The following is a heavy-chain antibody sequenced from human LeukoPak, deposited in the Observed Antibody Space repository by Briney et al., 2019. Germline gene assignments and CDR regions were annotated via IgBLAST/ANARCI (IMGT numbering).Heavy chain of an antibody. CDR3: ARDGRAYSSGWYPYGMDV. CDR2: IIPILGIA. Sequence: GASVKVSCKASGGTFSSYAISWVRQAPGQGLEWMGRIIPILGIANYAQKFQGRVTITADKSTSTAYMELSSLRSEDTAVYYCARDGRAYSSGWYPYGMDVWGQGTTVTVSS. V-gene: IGHV1-69*04. D-gene: IGHD6-19*01. CDR1: GGTFSSYA. J-gene: IGHJ6*02.